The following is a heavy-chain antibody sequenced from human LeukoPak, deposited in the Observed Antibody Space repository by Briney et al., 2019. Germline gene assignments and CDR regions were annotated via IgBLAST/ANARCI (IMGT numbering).Heavy chain of an antibody. CDR3: AREGLPGLCTSTSCYAVFDP. CDR1: GGTISSSGYF. D-gene: IGHD2-2*01. CDR2: LSFGGST. V-gene: IGHV4-39*02. J-gene: IGHJ5*02. Sequence: KPSGTLSLTCAVSGGTISSSGYFWGWIRQSPWNGLEWIGSLSFGGSTYYNPSLKSRVTISGDTAKNHVSLKLISVSAADTAVYYCAREGLPGLCTSTSCYAVFDPWGQGTLVTVSS.